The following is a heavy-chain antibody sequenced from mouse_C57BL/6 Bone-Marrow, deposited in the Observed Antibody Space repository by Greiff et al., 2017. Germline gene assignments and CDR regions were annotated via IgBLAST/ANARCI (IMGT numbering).Heavy chain of an antibody. CDR3: ARRRCGGWYFDV. V-gene: IGHV1-55*01. J-gene: IGHJ1*03. Sequence: QVQLQQPGAELVKPGASVKMSCKASGYTFTSYWITWVQQRPGQGLEWIGDIYPGSGSTNYNEKFKSKATLTVDKYSSTAYMQLSSLTSEAAAVEYCARRRCGGWYFDVWGTGTTVTVSA. CDR2: IYPGSGST. CDR1: GYTFTSYW.